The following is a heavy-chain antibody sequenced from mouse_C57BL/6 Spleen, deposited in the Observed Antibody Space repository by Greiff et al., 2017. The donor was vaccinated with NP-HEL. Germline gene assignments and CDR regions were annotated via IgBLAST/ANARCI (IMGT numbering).Heavy chain of an antibody. CDR2: IDPEDGDT. J-gene: IGHJ3*01. V-gene: IGHV14-1*01. CDR1: GFNIKDYY. CDR3: TIIYDGSLTWFAY. D-gene: IGHD2-3*01. Sequence: DVKLQESGAELVRPGASVKLSCTASGFNIKDYYMHWVKQRPEQGLEWIGRIDPEDGDTEYAPKFQGKATMTADTSSNTAYLQLSSLTSEDTAVYYCTIIYDGSLTWFAYWGQGTLVTVSA.